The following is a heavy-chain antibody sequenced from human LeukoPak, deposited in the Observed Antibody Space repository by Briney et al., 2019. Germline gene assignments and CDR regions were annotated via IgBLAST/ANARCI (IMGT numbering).Heavy chain of an antibody. Sequence: VASVKVSCKASGYTFTDYYIHWVRQAPGQGLEWMGRINPDIDVTNLSQKFQGRVTVTRDTSISTAYMQLSRLRSDDTALYFCARGEASSWYIEWGQGTMVTVSS. CDR1: GYTFTDYY. CDR2: INPDIDVT. V-gene: IGHV1-2*06. CDR3: ARGEASSWYIE. D-gene: IGHD6-13*01. J-gene: IGHJ4*02.